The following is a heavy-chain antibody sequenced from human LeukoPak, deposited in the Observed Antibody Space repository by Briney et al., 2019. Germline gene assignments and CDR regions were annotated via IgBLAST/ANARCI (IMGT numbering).Heavy chain of an antibody. V-gene: IGHV4-4*07. J-gene: IGHJ4*02. CDR2: IYTSGST. CDR1: GGSIRSYY. D-gene: IGHD6-13*01. Sequence: SETLSLTCTVSGGSIRSYYWSWIRQPAGKGLEWIGRIYTSGSTNYNPSLKSRVTMSVDTSKNQFSLKLSSVTAADTAVYYCARDLYSSSWYGYYFDYWGQGTLVTVSS. CDR3: ARDLYSSSWYGYYFDY.